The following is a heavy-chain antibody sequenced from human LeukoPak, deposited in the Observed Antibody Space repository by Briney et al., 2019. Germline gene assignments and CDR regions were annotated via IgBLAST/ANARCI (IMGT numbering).Heavy chain of an antibody. CDR1: GFTFSNYA. D-gene: IGHD2-15*01. J-gene: IGHJ4*02. CDR3: AKDLGHCSGGNCHDYFEN. Sequence: GGSLGLSCAVSGFTFSNYAMSWIRQAPGKGLEWVSTFSGIVGITYYADSVKGRFTISRDNSKNTLYLQMNSLRAEDTAVYYCAKDLGHCSGGNCHDYFENWGQGTLVTVSS. V-gene: IGHV3-23*01. CDR2: FSGIVGIT.